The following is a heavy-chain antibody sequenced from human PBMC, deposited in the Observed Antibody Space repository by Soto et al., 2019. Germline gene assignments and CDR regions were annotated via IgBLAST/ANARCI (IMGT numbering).Heavy chain of an antibody. V-gene: IGHV4-59*01. Sequence: PSETQSLTCTVSGGSISSYYWSWIRQPPGKGLEWIGYIYYSGSTNYNPSLKSRVTISVDTSKNQFSLKLSSVTAADTAVYYCARVIPANYDFWSGRYNWFDPWGQGTLVTVSS. CDR1: GGSISSYY. D-gene: IGHD3-3*01. CDR2: IYYSGST. CDR3: ARVIPANYDFWSGRYNWFDP. J-gene: IGHJ5*02.